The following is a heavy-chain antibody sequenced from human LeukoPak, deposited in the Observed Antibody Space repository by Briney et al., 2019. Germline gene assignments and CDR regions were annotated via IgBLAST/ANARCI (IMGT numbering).Heavy chain of an antibody. V-gene: IGHV4-39*01. Sequence: PSETLSLTCTVSGGCISSNRYYWGYIRQPPGKGLEWIGSIFYSGSTYFNPSLKSRVTISVDTSKNQFSLKLSSVTAADTAVYYCARLGWNYENYWGQGTLVTVSS. CDR1: GGCISSNRYY. D-gene: IGHD1-7*01. CDR2: IFYSGST. CDR3: ARLGWNYENY. J-gene: IGHJ4*02.